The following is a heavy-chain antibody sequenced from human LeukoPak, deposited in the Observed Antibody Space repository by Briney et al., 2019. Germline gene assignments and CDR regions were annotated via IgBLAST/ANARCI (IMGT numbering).Heavy chain of an antibody. V-gene: IGHV3-48*03. CDR3: AKVATEGYYFDY. Sequence: TGGSLRLSCAASGFTFRSYDMNWVRQAPGRVLEWVSYISSSSTIYYADSVKGRFTISRDNAKNSLYLQMNSLRAEDTAVYYCAKVATEGYYFDYWGQGTLVTVSS. J-gene: IGHJ4*02. D-gene: IGHD5-12*01. CDR2: ISSSSTI. CDR1: GFTFRSYD.